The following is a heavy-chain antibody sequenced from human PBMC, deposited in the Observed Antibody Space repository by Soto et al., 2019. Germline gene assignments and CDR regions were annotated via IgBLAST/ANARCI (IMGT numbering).Heavy chain of an antibody. D-gene: IGHD6-6*01. J-gene: IGHJ6*02. CDR1: GGSVSSGSYY. Sequence: QVQLQESGPGLVKPSETLSLTCTVSGGSVSSGSYYWSWIRQPPGKGLEWIGYIYYSGSTNYNPSLKSRVTISVDTSKNQFSLKLSSVTAADTAVYYCARDRYYSSSSNPYYYGMDVWGQGTTVTVSS. V-gene: IGHV4-61*01. CDR2: IYYSGST. CDR3: ARDRYYSSSSNPYYYGMDV.